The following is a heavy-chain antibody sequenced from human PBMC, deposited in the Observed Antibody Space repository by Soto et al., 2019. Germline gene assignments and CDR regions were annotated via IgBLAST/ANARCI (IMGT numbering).Heavy chain of an antibody. V-gene: IGHV1-46*01. J-gene: IGHJ3*01. D-gene: IGHD1-26*01. CDR1: GYTFTSYS. CDR3: AREWELGSFDV. CDR2: INPSGGRT. Sequence: QVQLVQSGAEVKKPGASVKVSCKASGYTFTSYSTHWVRQAPGQGLEWMGIINPSGGRTNYAQKFQGRVTMTRDTSTSTVYMELSSLRSDDTAMYYCAREWELGSFDVWGQGTMVTVSS.